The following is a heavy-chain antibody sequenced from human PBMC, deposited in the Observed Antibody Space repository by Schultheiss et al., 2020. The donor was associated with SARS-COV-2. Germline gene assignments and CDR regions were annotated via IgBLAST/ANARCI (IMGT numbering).Heavy chain of an antibody. CDR2: IRSKANSYAT. CDR3: AKTVGATMGGYFDY. J-gene: IGHJ4*02. D-gene: IGHD1-26*01. Sequence: GESLKISCAASGFTFSGSAMHWVRQASGKGLEWVGRIRSKANSYATAYAASVKGRFTISRDDSKNTAYLQMNSLKTEDTAVYYCAKTVGATMGGYFDYWGQGTLVTVSS. CDR1: GFTFSGSA. V-gene: IGHV3-73*01.